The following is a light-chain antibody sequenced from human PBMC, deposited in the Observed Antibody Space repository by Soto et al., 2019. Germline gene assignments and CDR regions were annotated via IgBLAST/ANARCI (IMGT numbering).Light chain of an antibody. Sequence: EIVLTQSPATLSLSPGERATLSCGARQSVSTNYLAWYQQKPGLAPRLLIYDASSRATGISDRFSGSGSGTDFTLTITSLQSDDFAVYFCQQYSDWPITFGQGTRLEIK. V-gene: IGKV3D-20*01. CDR3: QQYSDWPIT. CDR2: DAS. J-gene: IGKJ5*01. CDR1: QSVSTNY.